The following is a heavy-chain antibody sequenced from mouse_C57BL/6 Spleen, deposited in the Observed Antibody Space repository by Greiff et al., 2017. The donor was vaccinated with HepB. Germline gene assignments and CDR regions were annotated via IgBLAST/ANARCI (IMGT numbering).Heavy chain of an antibody. V-gene: IGHV7-3*01. D-gene: IGHD2-14*01. J-gene: IGHJ1*03. Sequence: EVKLMESGGGLVQPGGSLSLSCAASGFTFTDYYMSWVRQPPGKALEWLGFIRHKANGYTTEYSASVKGRFTISRDNSQSILYLQMNALRAEDSATYYCVRYGAGTGYYDVWGTGTTVTVSS. CDR2: IRHKANGYTT. CDR1: GFTFTDYY. CDR3: VRYGAGTGYYDV.